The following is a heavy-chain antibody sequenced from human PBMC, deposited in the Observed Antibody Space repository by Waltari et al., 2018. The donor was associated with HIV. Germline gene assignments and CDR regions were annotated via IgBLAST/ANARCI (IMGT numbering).Heavy chain of an antibody. CDR3: AKDGLGTYYSEDYFDH. CDR2: ITWDGKNT. CDR1: GFTLDGYS. V-gene: IGHV3-43*01. D-gene: IGHD3-10*01. J-gene: IGHJ4*02. Sequence: EVQLVEPGGAVVKPGGSLRFDCDAPGFTLDGYSIQWVRERPGQGLGLVALITWDGKNTYYADSVNGRFTISRDNSKNSLFLQMNSLRTEDTALYYCAKDGLGTYYSEDYFDHWGQGTLVTVSS.